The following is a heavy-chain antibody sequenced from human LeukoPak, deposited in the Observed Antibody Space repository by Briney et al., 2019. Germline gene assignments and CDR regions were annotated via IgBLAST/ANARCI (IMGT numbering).Heavy chain of an antibody. CDR1: GGTFSSYA. D-gene: IGHD3-3*01. J-gene: IGHJ6*02. CDR2: IIPIFGTA. Sequence: ASVKVSCKASGGTFSSYAISWVRQAPGQGLEWMGGIIPIFGTANYAQKFQGRVTITADESTSTAYMELSSLRSEDTAVYYCAREVYDFWSGYSQYYYYYGMDVWGQGTTVTVSS. CDR3: AREVYDFWSGYSQYYYYYGMDV. V-gene: IGHV1-69*13.